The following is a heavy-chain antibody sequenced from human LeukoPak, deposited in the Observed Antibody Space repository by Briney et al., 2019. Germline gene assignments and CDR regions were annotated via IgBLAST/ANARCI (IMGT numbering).Heavy chain of an antibody. D-gene: IGHD2-2*01. V-gene: IGHV1-18*04. Sequence: ASVKVSCKASGYTFTSYGISWVRQAPGQGLEWMGWISAYNGNTNYAQKLQGRVTMTTDTSTGTAYMELRGLRSDDTAVYYCARGIPIVVVPAAIRDYYYYYYMDVWGKGTTVTASS. CDR2: ISAYNGNT. CDR3: ARGIPIVVVPAAIRDYYYYYYMDV. J-gene: IGHJ6*03. CDR1: GYTFTSYG.